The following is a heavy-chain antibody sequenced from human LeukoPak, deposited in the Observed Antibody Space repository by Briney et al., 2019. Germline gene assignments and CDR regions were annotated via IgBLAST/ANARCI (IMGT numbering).Heavy chain of an antibody. J-gene: IGHJ5*02. Sequence: PSETLSLTCIVSGGSISSYYWSWIRQPPGKGLEWIGYIYYSGSTNYNPSLKSRVTISVDTSKNQFSLKLSSVTAADTAVYYCARSNWFDPWGQGTLVTVSS. V-gene: IGHV4-59*01. CDR1: GGSISSYY. CDR2: IYYSGST. CDR3: ARSNWFDP.